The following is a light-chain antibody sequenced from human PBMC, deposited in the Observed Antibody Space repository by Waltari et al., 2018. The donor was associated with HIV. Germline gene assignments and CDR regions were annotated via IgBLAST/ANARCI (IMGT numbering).Light chain of an antibody. CDR2: AAA. Sequence: DIQMTQSPSSLSASVGDSITITCRATQNIRSHLNWYQQKPRKAPHRLLYAAASLQSGVTPRCSSSGSATEFTLIISSLQPEDFATDHCQQRHTDPRTFGQGTKV. CDR3: QQRHTDPRT. J-gene: IGKJ1*01. CDR1: QNIRSH. V-gene: IGKV1-39*01.